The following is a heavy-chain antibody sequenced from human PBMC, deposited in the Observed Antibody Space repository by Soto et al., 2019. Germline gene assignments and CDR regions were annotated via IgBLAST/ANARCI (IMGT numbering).Heavy chain of an antibody. V-gene: IGHV4-31*03. Sequence: PSATLSLTCTVSGGSISSGGYYWSWIRQHPGKGLEWIGYIYYSGSTYYNPSLKSRVTISVDTSKNQFSLKLSSVTAADTAVYYCARVVSPRKDIVVVPAAPNYGMDVWGQGTTVTVSS. CDR1: GGSISSGGYY. CDR2: IYYSGST. D-gene: IGHD2-2*01. CDR3: ARVVSPRKDIVVVPAAPNYGMDV. J-gene: IGHJ6*02.